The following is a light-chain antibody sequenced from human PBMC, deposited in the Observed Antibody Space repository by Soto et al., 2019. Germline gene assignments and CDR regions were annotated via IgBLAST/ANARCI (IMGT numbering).Light chain of an antibody. CDR3: QQYGSSPLT. J-gene: IGKJ4*01. CDR2: GAS. Sequence: EIVLTQSPGTLSLSPGERATLSCRASQSVSSSYLAWYQQKPGQAPRLLMYGASSRATGIPDRFSGSGSGTDFTVTISRLEPEDFPVYYCQQYGSSPLTFGGGTKVEIK. CDR1: QSVSSSY. V-gene: IGKV3-20*01.